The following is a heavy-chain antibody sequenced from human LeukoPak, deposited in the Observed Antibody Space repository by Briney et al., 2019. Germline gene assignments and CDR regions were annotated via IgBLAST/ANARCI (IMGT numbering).Heavy chain of an antibody. J-gene: IGHJ4*02. Sequence: GGSLRLSCAASGFTFSSYSMNWVRQAPGKGLEWVSSIGSSSSHIYYADSVKGRFTISRDNAKNSLYLQMNSLRAEDTAVYYCARGESYYYDSSGYYHSYYFDYWGQGTLVTVSS. D-gene: IGHD3-22*01. CDR3: ARGESYYYDSSGYYHSYYFDY. V-gene: IGHV3-21*01. CDR1: GFTFSSYS. CDR2: IGSSSSHI.